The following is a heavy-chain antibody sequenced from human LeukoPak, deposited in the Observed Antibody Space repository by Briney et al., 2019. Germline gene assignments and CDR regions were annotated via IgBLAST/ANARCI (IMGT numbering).Heavy chain of an antibody. V-gene: IGHV3-30-3*01. Sequence: AGGSLRLSCAASGFTFSSYAMHWVRQAPGKGLEWVAVISYDGSNKYYADSVKGRFTISRDNSKNTLYLQMDSLRAEDTAVYYCANSRGHGSGNLWGQGTLVTVSS. CDR2: ISYDGSNK. CDR1: GFTFSSYA. D-gene: IGHD3-10*01. J-gene: IGHJ5*02. CDR3: ANSRGHGSGNL.